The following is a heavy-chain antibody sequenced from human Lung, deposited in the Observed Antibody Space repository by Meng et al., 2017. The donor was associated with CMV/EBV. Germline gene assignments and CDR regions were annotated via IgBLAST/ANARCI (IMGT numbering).Heavy chain of an antibody. Sequence: GGSLRLXCAASGFTFHDYAMHWVRQAPGKGLEWVSAISWNSAGIHYADSVKGRFTISRDSAKNSLYLQMHSLKPEDTALYYCAKGLGPGYCDGCSFSWGYGMDVWXQGTAVTVSS. D-gene: IGHD2-15*01. CDR2: ISWNSAGI. J-gene: IGHJ6*02. CDR3: AKGLGPGYCDGCSFSWGYGMDV. V-gene: IGHV3-9*01. CDR1: GFTFHDYA.